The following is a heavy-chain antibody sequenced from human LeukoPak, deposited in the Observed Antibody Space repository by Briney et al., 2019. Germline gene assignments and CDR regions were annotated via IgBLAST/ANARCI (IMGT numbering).Heavy chain of an antibody. Sequence: GGSLRLSCAASGFTFSSYGMHWVRQAPGKGLEWVAVISYDGSNKYYADPVKGRFTISRDNSKNTLYLQMNSLRAEDTAVYYCAKVGHMIVAPNRPYYYYGMDVWGQGTTVTVSS. CDR1: GFTFSSYG. J-gene: IGHJ6*02. D-gene: IGHD3-22*01. CDR3: AKVGHMIVAPNRPYYYYGMDV. CDR2: ISYDGSNK. V-gene: IGHV3-30*18.